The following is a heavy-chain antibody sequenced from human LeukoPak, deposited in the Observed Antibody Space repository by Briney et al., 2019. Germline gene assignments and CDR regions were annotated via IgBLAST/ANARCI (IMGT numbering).Heavy chain of an antibody. CDR2: IYTSGST. CDR3: ARDSGVDYNFDY. V-gene: IGHV4-61*02. J-gene: IGHJ4*02. Sequence: SQTLSLTCTVSGGSISSGGYYWSWIRQHPGKGLEWIGRIYTSGSTNYNPSLKSRVTMSVDTSKNQFSLKLSSVTAADTAVYYCARDSGVDYNFDYWGQGTLVTVSS. D-gene: IGHD1-26*01. CDR1: GGSISSGGYY.